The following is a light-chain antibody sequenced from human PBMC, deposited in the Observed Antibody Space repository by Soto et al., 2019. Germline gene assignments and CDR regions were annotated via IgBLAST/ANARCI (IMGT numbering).Light chain of an antibody. J-gene: IGLJ2*01. Sequence: SYELTQPPSVSVSPGQTASITCSGDKLGDKYACWYHQKPGQSPVRVIYQDSKRPSGIPERFSGSNSGNTATLTISGTQAMDEADYYCQAWDSSTRVVFGGGTKLTVL. CDR2: QDS. V-gene: IGLV3-1*01. CDR1: KLGDKY. CDR3: QAWDSSTRVV.